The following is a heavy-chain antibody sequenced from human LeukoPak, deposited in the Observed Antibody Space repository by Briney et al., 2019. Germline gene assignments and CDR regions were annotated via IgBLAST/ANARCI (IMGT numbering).Heavy chain of an antibody. Sequence: PSETLSLTCTVSGGSIISYYWSWIRQPPGKGVEWIGHIYYSWNTNYNPSLKSRVTISLYTSKNQFSLTMRSVPAADTAVYCCARLKYYYDSSGYRAEYFQHWGQGTLVTVSS. CDR2: IYYSWNT. J-gene: IGHJ1*01. V-gene: IGHV4-59*01. CDR3: ARLKYYYDSSGYRAEYFQH. D-gene: IGHD3-22*01. CDR1: GGSIISYY.